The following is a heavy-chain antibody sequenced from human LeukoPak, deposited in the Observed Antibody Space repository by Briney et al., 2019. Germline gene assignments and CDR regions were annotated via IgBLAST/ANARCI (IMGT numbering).Heavy chain of an antibody. D-gene: IGHD4-23*01. J-gene: IGHJ2*01. V-gene: IGHV3-30*02. CDR1: GFTFNIYG. Sequence: PGGSLRLSCAASGFTFNIYGMHWVRQAPGKGLEWVAFIRSDGSNKDYVESVKGRFTISRDNSKNTLYVQMNNLRPEDTAVYYCAKDRSGGNHWSCDLWGRGTLITVSS. CDR3: AKDRSGGNHWSCDL. CDR2: IRSDGSNK.